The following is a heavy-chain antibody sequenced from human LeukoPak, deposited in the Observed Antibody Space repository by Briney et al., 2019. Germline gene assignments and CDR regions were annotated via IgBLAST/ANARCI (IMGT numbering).Heavy chain of an antibody. CDR1: GGSISSSSYY. J-gene: IGHJ1*01. V-gene: IGHV4-39*01. CDR2: IYYSGST. Sequence: PSETMSLTCTVSGGSISSSSYYWGWIRQPPGKGLEWNGSIYYSGSTYYNPSLKSRVTISVDTSKNQFSLKLSSVTAADTAVYYCARHGYSSGWTPAEYFQHWGQGTLVTVSS. D-gene: IGHD6-19*01. CDR3: ARHGYSSGWTPAEYFQH.